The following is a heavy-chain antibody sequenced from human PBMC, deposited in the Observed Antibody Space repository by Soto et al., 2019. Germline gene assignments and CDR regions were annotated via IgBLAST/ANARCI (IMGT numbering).Heavy chain of an antibody. Sequence: QITLKESGPTLVKPTQTLTLTCTFSGFSLSTSGVGVCWISQPPGNALEWLALIYWDDDKRYSQSLKSRLTITKDTSKNQVVLTMTNMNPVDTATYYCALASREGYTYCFAYWGQGTLVTVFS. CDR1: GFSLSTSGVG. CDR2: IYWDDDK. D-gene: IGHD5-12*01. CDR3: ALASREGYTYCFAY. V-gene: IGHV2-5*02. J-gene: IGHJ4*02.